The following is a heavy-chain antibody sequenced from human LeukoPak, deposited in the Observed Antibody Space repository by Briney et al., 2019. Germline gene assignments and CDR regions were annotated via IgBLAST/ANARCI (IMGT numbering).Heavy chain of an antibody. D-gene: IGHD3-16*01. J-gene: IGHJ4*02. Sequence: GGSLRLSCAASGFTFSSYAMTWVRQAPGKGLGWVSTISDSGGNTYYADSVAGRFTISRGNSRDTLYLQMNSLRADGTAVYFCARGGFLGPDYWGQGTLVTVSS. CDR1: GFTFSSYA. CDR2: ISDSGGNT. CDR3: ARGGFLGPDY. V-gene: IGHV3-23*01.